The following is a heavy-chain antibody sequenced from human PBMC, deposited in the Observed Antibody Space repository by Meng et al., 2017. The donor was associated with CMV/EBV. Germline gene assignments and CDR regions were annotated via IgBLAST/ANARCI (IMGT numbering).Heavy chain of an antibody. CDR3: ARIAAAGRFDY. CDR2: IYWDDDK. D-gene: IGHD6-13*01. Sequence: QITLQESCPTLVKPTQTLTLTCTFSGFSLSTSGVGVGWIRQPPGKALEWLSLIYWDDDKRYSPSLKSRLTITKDTSKNQVVLTMTNMDPVDTATYYCARIAAAGRFDYWGQGTLVTVSS. V-gene: IGHV2-5*02. J-gene: IGHJ4*02. CDR1: GFSLSTSGVG.